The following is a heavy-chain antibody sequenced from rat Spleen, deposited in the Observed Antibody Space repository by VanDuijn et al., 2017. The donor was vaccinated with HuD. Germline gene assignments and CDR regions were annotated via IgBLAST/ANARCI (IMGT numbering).Heavy chain of an antibody. Sequence: EVQLVESGGGLVQPGRSLKLSCAASGFSFSNYGMHWIRQTPTRGLEWVASITNTGGSTYYPDSVRGRFTISRDNAESTLYLQMDSLRSEDTATYYCVRFVFRYDRGWFAYWGQGTLVTVSS. V-gene: IGHV5-19*01. CDR1: GFSFSNYG. CDR3: VRFVFRYDRGWFAY. J-gene: IGHJ3*01. D-gene: IGHD2-1*01. CDR2: ITNTGGST.